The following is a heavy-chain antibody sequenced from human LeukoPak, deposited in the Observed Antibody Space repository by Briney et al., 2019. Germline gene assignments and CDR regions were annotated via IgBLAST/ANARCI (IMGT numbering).Heavy chain of an antibody. V-gene: IGHV3-30*02. J-gene: IGHJ4*02. CDR1: GFTFNIYG. Sequence: GGSLRLSCAASGFTFNIYGMHWVRQAPNKGLEWVAFIPYDGSDKYYADSVKGRFTISRDNSKNTLDLQMNSLRFEDTAVYYCAKDGGTYYTGSYSASDFWGQGTLVTVSS. CDR3: AKDGGTYYTGSYSASDF. CDR2: IPYDGSDK. D-gene: IGHD1-26*01.